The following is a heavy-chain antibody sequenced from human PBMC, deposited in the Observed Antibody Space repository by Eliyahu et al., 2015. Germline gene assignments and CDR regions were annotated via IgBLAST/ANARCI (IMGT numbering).Heavy chain of an antibody. CDR3: ASRGRGYCSSTSCLKNWYFDL. D-gene: IGHD2-2*01. CDR2: IYTSGST. CDR1: GGSISSYY. Sequence: DSVPGLVKPSETLSLTCTVSGGSISSYYWSWIRQPAGKGLEWIGRIYTSGSTNYNPSLKSRVTMSVDTSKNQFSLKLSSVTAADTAVYYCASRGRGYCSSTSCLKNWYFDLWGRGTLVTVSS. V-gene: IGHV4-4*07. J-gene: IGHJ2*01.